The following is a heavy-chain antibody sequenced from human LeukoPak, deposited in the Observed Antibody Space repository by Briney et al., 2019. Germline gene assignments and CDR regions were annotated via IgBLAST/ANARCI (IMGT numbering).Heavy chain of an antibody. J-gene: IGHJ4*02. V-gene: IGHV3-30*04. Sequence: GGSLRLSCAASGFTFSSYAMHWVRQAPGKGLEWVAVISYDGSNKYYADSVKGRFTISRDNSKNTLYLQMNSLRAEDTAVYYCAKEDCSAGGCYYSYFDSWGQGVLVTVSS. CDR3: AKEDCSAGGCYYSYFDS. CDR1: GFTFSSYA. CDR2: ISYDGSNK. D-gene: IGHD2-15*01.